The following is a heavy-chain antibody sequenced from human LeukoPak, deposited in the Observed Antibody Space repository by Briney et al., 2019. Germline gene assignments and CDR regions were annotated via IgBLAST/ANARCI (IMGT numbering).Heavy chain of an antibody. J-gene: IGHJ4*02. Sequence: ASVKVSCKASGYTFTSYGISWVRQAPGQGLEWMGWISAYNGNTNYAQKPQGRVTMTTDTSTSTAYMELRSLRSDDTAVYYCASTPFGGVFDYWGQGTLVTVSS. D-gene: IGHD3-10*01. CDR1: GYTFTSYG. V-gene: IGHV1-18*04. CDR3: ASTPFGGVFDY. CDR2: ISAYNGNT.